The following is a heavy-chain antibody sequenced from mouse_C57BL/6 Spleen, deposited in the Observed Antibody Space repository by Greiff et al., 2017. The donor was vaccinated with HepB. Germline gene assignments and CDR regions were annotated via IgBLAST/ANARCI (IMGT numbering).Heavy chain of an antibody. Sequence: VQLQQSGPELVKPGASVKISCKASGYTFTDYYMNWVKQSHGKSLEWIGDINPNNGGTSYNQKFKGKATLTVDKSSSTAYMELRSLTSEDSAVYYCARGYSNYPFDYWGQGTTLTVSS. CDR3: ARGYSNYPFDY. CDR2: INPNNGGT. D-gene: IGHD2-5*01. CDR1: GYTFTDYY. J-gene: IGHJ2*01. V-gene: IGHV1-26*01.